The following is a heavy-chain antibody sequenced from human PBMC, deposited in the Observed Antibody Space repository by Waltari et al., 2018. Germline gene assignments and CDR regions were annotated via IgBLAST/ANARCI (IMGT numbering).Heavy chain of an antibody. CDR3: AKDREFDYYGSGSYSDY. V-gene: IGHV3-23*01. J-gene: IGHJ4*02. Sequence: EVQLLESGGGLVQPGGSLRLSCVASGFTFSSYAMSWVRQAPGRGLEWVSAISGSGGSTYYADSVKGRFTISRDNSKNTLYLQMNSLRAEDTAVYYCAKDREFDYYGSGSYSDYWGQGTLVTVSS. CDR1: GFTFSSYA. D-gene: IGHD3-10*01. CDR2: ISGSGGST.